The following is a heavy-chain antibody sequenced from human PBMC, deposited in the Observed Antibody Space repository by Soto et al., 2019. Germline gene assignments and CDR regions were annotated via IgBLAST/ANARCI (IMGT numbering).Heavy chain of an antibody. D-gene: IGHD3-22*01. V-gene: IGHV4-59*01. Sequence: GSLRLFCAASGFTFSSYAMTWVRQAPGKGLEWIGYIYYSGSTNYNPSLKSRVTISVDTSKNQFSLKLSSVTAADTAVYYCARSIDDSSGYYPAHWGQGTLVTVSS. J-gene: IGHJ4*02. CDR3: ARSIDDSSGYYPAH. CDR1: GFTFSSYA. CDR2: IYYSGST.